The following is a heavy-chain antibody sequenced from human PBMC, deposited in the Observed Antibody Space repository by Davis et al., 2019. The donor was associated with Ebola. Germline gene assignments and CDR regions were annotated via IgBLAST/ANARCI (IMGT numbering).Heavy chain of an antibody. CDR1: GFTFSSYA. CDR3: AKGAQTTATPLDY. J-gene: IGHJ4*02. Sequence: PGGSLRLSCATSGFTFSSYAMHWVRQAPGKRLEWVAFIQNDGNYKQYAASVKGRFTISRDNSKNIVYLQVDSLRVEDTAVYLCAKGAQTTATPLDYWGQGTLVSVSS. V-gene: IGHV3-30*02. D-gene: IGHD4-17*01. CDR2: IQNDGNYK.